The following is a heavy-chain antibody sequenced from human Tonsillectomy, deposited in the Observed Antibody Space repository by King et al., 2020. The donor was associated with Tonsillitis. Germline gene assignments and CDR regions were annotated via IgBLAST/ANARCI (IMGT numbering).Heavy chain of an antibody. CDR3: ARVGVRYYGMDV. D-gene: IGHD3-16*01. J-gene: IGHJ6*02. Sequence: VQLQESGPGLVKPSETLSLTCTVSGGSISSSYWSWLRQPPGKGLEWIGYIYYSGSTNYNPSLKSRVTISVDTSKNQFSLKLSSVTAADTAGYYCARVGVRYYGMDVWGQGTTVTVSS. CDR2: IYYSGST. V-gene: IGHV4-59*01. CDR1: GGSISSSY.